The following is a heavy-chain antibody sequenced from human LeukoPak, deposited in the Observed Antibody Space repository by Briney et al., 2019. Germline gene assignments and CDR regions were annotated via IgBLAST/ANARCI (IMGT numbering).Heavy chain of an antibody. Sequence: GESLKISCKVSGYRFTTFWIGWVRQTPGKGLELMVVIYPDDSDTKYSPPFQGQVTVSADKSIKTAYLQWGSLKASDTGIYYCARGRGGYTGYENFDYWGQGTQVTVSS. J-gene: IGHJ4*02. CDR1: GYRFTTFW. CDR2: IYPDDSDT. D-gene: IGHD5-18*01. CDR3: ARGRGGYTGYENFDY. V-gene: IGHV5-51*01.